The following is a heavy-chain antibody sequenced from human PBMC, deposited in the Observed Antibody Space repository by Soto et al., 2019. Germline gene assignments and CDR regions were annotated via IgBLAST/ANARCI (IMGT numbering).Heavy chain of an antibody. D-gene: IGHD5-12*01. V-gene: IGHV1-18*04. CDR1: GYTFTSYG. CDR3: AREPRGYSGYDGGRFFDY. Sequence: QVQLVQSGAEVKKPGASVKVSYKASGYTFTSYGISWVRQAPGQGLEWMGWISAYNGNTNYAQKLQGRVTMTTDTSTSTAYMELRSLRSDDTAVYYCAREPRGYSGYDGGRFFDYWGQGTLVTVSS. CDR2: ISAYNGNT. J-gene: IGHJ4*02.